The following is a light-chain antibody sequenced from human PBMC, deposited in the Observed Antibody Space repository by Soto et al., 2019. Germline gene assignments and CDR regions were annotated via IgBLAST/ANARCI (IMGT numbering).Light chain of an antibody. CDR1: SSDVGSYNL. CDR3: CSYAGSSTVV. J-gene: IGLJ2*01. Sequence: QAASVSGSPGQSITISCTGTSSDVGSYNLVSWYQQHPGKAPKLMIYEGSKRPSGVSNRFSGSKSGNTASLTISGLQAEDEADYYCCSYAGSSTVVFGGGTKVTVL. CDR2: EGS. V-gene: IGLV2-23*01.